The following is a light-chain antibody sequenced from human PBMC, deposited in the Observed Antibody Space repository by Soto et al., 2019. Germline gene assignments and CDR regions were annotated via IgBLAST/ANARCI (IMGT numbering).Light chain of an antibody. V-gene: IGKV3-15*01. CDR2: GAS. CDR1: QSVSSN. J-gene: IGKJ1*01. Sequence: EIVMTQSPATLSMSPGQRVTLSCRASQSVSSNLAWNQQKPGQAPRLLIYGASTRATGIPDRFSGSGSVTKFTLTISSLQSEDFAVYYCQQYNIWPWTFGQGTKVEIK. CDR3: QQYNIWPWT.